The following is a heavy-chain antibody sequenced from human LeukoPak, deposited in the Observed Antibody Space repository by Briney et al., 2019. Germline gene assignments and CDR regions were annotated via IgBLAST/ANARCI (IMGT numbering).Heavy chain of an antibody. D-gene: IGHD5-18*01. CDR3: ARSSRGGYSYGYYYGMDV. J-gene: IGHJ6*04. CDR1: GGSFSGYY. Sequence: PLETLSLTCAVYGGSFSGYYWSWIRQPPGKGLEWIGEINHSGSTNYNPSLKSRVTISVDTSKNQFSLKLSSVTAADTAVYYCARSSRGGYSYGYYYGMDVWGKGTTVTVSS. CDR2: INHSGST. V-gene: IGHV4-34*01.